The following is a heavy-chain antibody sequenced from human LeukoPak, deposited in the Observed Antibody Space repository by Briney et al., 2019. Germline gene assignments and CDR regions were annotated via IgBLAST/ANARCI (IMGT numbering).Heavy chain of an antibody. V-gene: IGHV3-30*18. J-gene: IGHJ4*02. D-gene: IGHD3-9*01. CDR1: GFTFSSYG. Sequence: GSLRLSCAASGFTFSSYGMHWVRQAPGKGLEWVAVISYDGSNKYYADSVKGRFTISRDNSKNTLYLQMNSLRAEDTAVYYCAKILELRYFDWLSAIDYWGQGTLVTVSS. CDR3: AKILELRYFDWLSAIDY. CDR2: ISYDGSNK.